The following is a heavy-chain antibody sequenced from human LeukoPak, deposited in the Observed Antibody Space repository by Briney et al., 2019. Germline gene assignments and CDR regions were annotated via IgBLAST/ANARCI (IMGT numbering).Heavy chain of an antibody. D-gene: IGHD3-22*01. V-gene: IGHV1-18*01. CDR3: ARDQRSYYDTSGYYADY. Sequence: GASVKVSCKTSGYTFTSYGTSCVRQAPGQGLEWMGWISAYNGNTNYAQKVQGRVTMTTDTSTSTVYMELRRLRSDDTAVYYCARDQRSYYDTSGYYADYWGQGTLVTVSS. CDR1: GYTFTSYG. CDR2: ISAYNGNT. J-gene: IGHJ4*02.